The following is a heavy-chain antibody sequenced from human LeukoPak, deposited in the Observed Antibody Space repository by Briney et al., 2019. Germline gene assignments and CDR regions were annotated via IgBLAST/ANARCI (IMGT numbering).Heavy chain of an antibody. Sequence: GESLKISCKGSGYSFTSYWIGWVRQMPGEGLEWMGIIYPGDSDTRYSPSFQGQVTISADKSISTAYLQWSSLKASDTAMYYCARPANYYDSSLHAFDIWGQGTMVTVSS. CDR1: GYSFTSYW. CDR3: ARPANYYDSSLHAFDI. J-gene: IGHJ3*02. CDR2: IYPGDSDT. D-gene: IGHD3-22*01. V-gene: IGHV5-51*01.